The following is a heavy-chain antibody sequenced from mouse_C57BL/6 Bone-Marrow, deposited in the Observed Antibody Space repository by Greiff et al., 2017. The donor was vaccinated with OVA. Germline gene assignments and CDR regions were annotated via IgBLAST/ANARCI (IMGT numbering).Heavy chain of an antibody. V-gene: IGHV7-3*01. CDR1: GFTFTDYY. CDR2: IRNKANGYTT. Sequence: VQLQQSGGGLVQPGGSLSLSCAASGFTFTDYYMSWVRQPPGKALEWLGFIRNKANGYTTEYSASVKGRFTISRDNSQSILYLQMNALRAENRATYYCARLPAMDYWGQGTSVTVSS. CDR3: ARLPAMDY. J-gene: IGHJ4*01.